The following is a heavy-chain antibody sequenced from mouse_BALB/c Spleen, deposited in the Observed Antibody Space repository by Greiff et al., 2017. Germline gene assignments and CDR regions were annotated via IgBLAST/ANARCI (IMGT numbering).Heavy chain of an antibody. CDR2: ISSGSSTI. Sequence: EVKLMESGGGLVQPGGSRKLSCAASGFTFSSFGMHWVRQAPEKGLEWVAYISSGSSTIYYADTVKGRFTISRDNPKNTLFLQMTSLRSEDTAMYYCARNVAYWGQGTLVTVSA. CDR3: ARNVAY. CDR1: GFTFSSFG. V-gene: IGHV5-17*02. J-gene: IGHJ3*01.